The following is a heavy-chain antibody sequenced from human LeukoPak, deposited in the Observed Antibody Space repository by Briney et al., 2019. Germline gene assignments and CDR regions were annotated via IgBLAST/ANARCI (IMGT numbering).Heavy chain of an antibody. CDR2: NSAYNGNT. CDR3: ARDLITGSSFDY. Sequence: ASVKVSCKASGGTFSSYAISWVRQAPGQGLEWMGWNSAYNGNTNYAQKLQGRVTMTTDTSTSTAYMELRSLRSDDTAVYYCARDLITGSSFDYWGQGTLVTVSS. J-gene: IGHJ4*02. D-gene: IGHD1-20*01. V-gene: IGHV1-18*01. CDR1: GGTFSSYA.